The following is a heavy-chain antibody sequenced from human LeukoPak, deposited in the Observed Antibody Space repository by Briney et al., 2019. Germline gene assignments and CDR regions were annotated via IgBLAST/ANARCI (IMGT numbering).Heavy chain of an antibody. CDR3: ARSNGSSWHYYFDY. CDR2: INHSGST. V-gene: IGHV4-34*01. J-gene: IGHJ4*02. CDR1: GGSFSGYY. D-gene: IGHD6-13*01. Sequence: PSETLSLTCAVYGGSFSGYYWSWIRQPPGKGLEWIGEINHSGSTNYNPSLKSRVTLSVDTSKNQFSLKLSSVTAADTAVYYCARSNGSSWHYYFDYWGQGTLVTVSS.